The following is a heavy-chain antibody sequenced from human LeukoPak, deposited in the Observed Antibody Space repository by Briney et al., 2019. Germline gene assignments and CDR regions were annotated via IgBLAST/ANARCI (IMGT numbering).Heavy chain of an antibody. Sequence: GASVKVSCKASGYTFTSYGISWVRQAPGQGLEWMGWISAYNGNTNYAQKLQGRVTMTTDTSTSTAYMELRSLSSDDTAVYYCEIGLQSGALCDYVWGSSRYGGGNYFDYWGQGTLVTVSS. CDR1: GYTFTSYG. V-gene: IGHV1-18*01. J-gene: IGHJ4*02. CDR2: ISAYNGNT. CDR3: EIGLQSGALCDYVWGSSRYGGGNYFDY. D-gene: IGHD3-16*02.